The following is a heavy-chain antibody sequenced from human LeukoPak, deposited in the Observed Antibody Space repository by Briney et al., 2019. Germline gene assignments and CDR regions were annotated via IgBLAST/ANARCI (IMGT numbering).Heavy chain of an antibody. CDR1: GGSISSYY. CDR3: ARAGVDLDSSGYYYETNYFDY. J-gene: IGHJ4*02. V-gene: IGHV4-59*01. CDR2: IYYSGST. Sequence: PSETLSLTCTVSGGSISSYYWSWIRQPPGKGLEWIGYIYYSGSTIYNPSLKSRVTISVDTSKNQFSLKLSSVTAADTAVYYCARAGVDLDSSGYYYETNYFDYWGQGTLVTVSS. D-gene: IGHD3-22*01.